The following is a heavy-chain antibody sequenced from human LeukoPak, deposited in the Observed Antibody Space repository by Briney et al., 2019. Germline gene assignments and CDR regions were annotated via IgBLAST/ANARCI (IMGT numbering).Heavy chain of an antibody. D-gene: IGHD6-19*01. V-gene: IGHV4-4*07. CDR2: IYTSGST. CDR1: GGSISSYY. J-gene: IGHJ6*03. CDR3: ARGVAVADPGYYYYYMDV. Sequence: SETLSLTCIVSGGSISSYYWSWIRQPAGKGLEWIGRIYTSGSTNYNPSLKSRVTMSVDTSKNQFSLKLSSVTAADTAVYYCARGVAVADPGYYYYYMDVWGKGTTVTVSS.